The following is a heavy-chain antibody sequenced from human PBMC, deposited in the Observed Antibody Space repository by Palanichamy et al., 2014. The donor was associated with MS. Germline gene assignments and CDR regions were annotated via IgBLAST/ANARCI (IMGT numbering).Heavy chain of an antibody. J-gene: IGHJ4*02. V-gene: IGHV3-30*02. CDR3: AKGNNYYGSESDYFDY. D-gene: IGHD3-10*01. Sequence: QVQLVGSGGGVVQPGGSLRLSCAASGVTFSIYGMYWVRQAPGKGLEWVAFVRYDGSNKYYAASVKGRFTISRDNSKNTLYLQMNSLRVEDTAVYYCAKGNNYYGSESDYFDYWGRGTLVTVSS. CDR1: GVTFSIYG. CDR2: VRYDGSNK.